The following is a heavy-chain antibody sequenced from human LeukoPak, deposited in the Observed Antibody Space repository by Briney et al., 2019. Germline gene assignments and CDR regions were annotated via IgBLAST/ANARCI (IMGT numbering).Heavy chain of an antibody. J-gene: IGHJ4*02. CDR1: GFTFSSYG. V-gene: IGHV3-23*01. Sequence: PGWSLRLSCAASGFTFSSYGMSWVRQAPGKGLEWVSAISGSGGSTYYADSVKGRFTISRDNSKNTLYLQMNSLRAEDTAVYYCARGGYDSSGYRIEDYWGQGTLVTVSS. CDR2: ISGSGGST. CDR3: ARGGYDSSGYRIEDY. D-gene: IGHD3-22*01.